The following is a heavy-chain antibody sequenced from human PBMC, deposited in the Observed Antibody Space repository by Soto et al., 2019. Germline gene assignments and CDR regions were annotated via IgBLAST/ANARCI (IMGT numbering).Heavy chain of an antibody. CDR1: GFTFSSYS. CDR2: ISSSSSTI. CDR3: ARFFYCSGGSCYSAFYYYESSGRPEDAFDI. J-gene: IGHJ3*02. Sequence: GGSLRLSCAASGFTFSSYSMNWVRQAPGKGLEWVSYISSSSSTIYYADSVKGRFTISRDNAKNSLYLQMNSLRDEDTAVYYCARFFYCSGGSCYSAFYYYESSGRPEDAFDIWGQGTMVTVSS. V-gene: IGHV3-48*02. D-gene: IGHD2-15*01.